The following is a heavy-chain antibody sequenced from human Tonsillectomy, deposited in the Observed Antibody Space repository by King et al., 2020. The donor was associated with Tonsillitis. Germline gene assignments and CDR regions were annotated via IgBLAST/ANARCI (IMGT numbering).Heavy chain of an antibody. D-gene: IGHD4/OR15-4a*01. Sequence: VQLVESGGGLVQPGGSLRLSCAASGFSFSTYWMHWVRQAPGKGLEWVANIKEDGSDKFYVDSVKGRFTISRDNAKNSLFLQMNSLRAEDTAVYYCGRGGLWHAVDMWGQGTMVTVSS. J-gene: IGHJ3*02. CDR1: GFSFSTYW. CDR3: GRGGLWHAVDM. V-gene: IGHV3-7*01. CDR2: IKEDGSDK.